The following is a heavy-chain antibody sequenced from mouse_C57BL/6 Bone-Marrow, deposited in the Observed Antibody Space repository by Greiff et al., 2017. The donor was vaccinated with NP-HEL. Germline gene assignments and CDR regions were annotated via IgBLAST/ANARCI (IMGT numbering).Heavy chain of an antibody. Sequence: QVQLQQPGTELVKPGASVKLSCKASGYTFTSYWMHWVKQRPGQGLEWIGNINPSNGGTNYNEKFKSKATLTVDKSSSTAYMQLSSLTSEDTAVYYYARSGGLLTPYYYAMDYWGQGTSVTVSS. D-gene: IGHD1-1*01. V-gene: IGHV1-53*01. CDR2: INPSNGGT. CDR3: ARSGGLLTPYYYAMDY. J-gene: IGHJ4*01. CDR1: GYTFTSYW.